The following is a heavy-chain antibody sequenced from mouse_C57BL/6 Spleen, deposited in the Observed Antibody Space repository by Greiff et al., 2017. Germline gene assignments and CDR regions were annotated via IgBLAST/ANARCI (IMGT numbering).Heavy chain of an antibody. CDR3: ARALYYGNQAWFAY. D-gene: IGHD2-1*01. Sequence: EVQLVESGGGLVKPGGSLKLSCAASGFTFSSYAMSWVRQTPEKRLEWVATISDGGSYTYYPDNVKGRFTISRDNAKNNLYLQMSHLKSEDTAMYYCARALYYGNQAWFAYWGQGTLVTVSA. V-gene: IGHV5-4*01. CDR1: GFTFSSYA. J-gene: IGHJ3*01. CDR2: ISDGGSYT.